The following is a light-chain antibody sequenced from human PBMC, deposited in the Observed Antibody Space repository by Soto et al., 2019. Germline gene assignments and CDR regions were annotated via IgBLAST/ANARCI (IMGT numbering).Light chain of an antibody. J-gene: IGKJ1*01. CDR2: GSS. CDR1: RTVHSN. CDR3: QQYNNWPRT. Sequence: EMVLTQSPGTLSLSPGDISTLSCRASRTVHSNVAWYQHKPGQAPRLLIYGSSFRATGVPARFSGSGFGTDFTLTISSLQSEDFVVYYCQQYNNWPRTFGQGTKVDIK. V-gene: IGKV3-15*01.